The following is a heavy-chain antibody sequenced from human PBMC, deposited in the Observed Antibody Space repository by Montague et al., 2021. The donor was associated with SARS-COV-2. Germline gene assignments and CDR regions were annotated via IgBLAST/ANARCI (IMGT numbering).Heavy chain of an antibody. Sequence: SLRLSCAASGFTFSSYAMHWVRQAPGKGLEWVAVISYDGSNNYYXXSVKDRFTISRDNSKNTLYLQLNSLRAEDTAVYYCARAAQKQYVLLWFGELLHDAFDIWGQGTMVTVSS. J-gene: IGHJ3*02. CDR1: GFTFSSYA. CDR3: ARAAQKQYVLLWFGELLHDAFDI. V-gene: IGHV3-30-3*01. CDR2: ISYDGSNN. D-gene: IGHD3-10*01.